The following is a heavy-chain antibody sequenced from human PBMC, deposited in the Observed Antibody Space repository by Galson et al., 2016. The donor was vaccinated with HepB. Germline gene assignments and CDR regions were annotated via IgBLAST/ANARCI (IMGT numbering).Heavy chain of an antibody. J-gene: IGHJ4*02. CDR3: ARDEGRTGHLNY. Sequence: SVKVSCKASGFTFSNSIVQWVRQTRGQRLEWIGWIVVGSGNTNYAQKFQERVTIIRDLSTSTAYMELRNLRSEGTAVYFCARDEGRTGHLNYWGQGTLVTVSS. D-gene: IGHD3-10*01. CDR2: IVVGSGNT. CDR1: GFTFSNSI. V-gene: IGHV1-58*01.